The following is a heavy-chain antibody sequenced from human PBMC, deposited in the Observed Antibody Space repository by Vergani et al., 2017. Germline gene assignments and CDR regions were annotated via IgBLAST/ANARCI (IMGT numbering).Heavy chain of an antibody. CDR2: IYYSENK. J-gene: IGHJ5*02. V-gene: IGHV4-39*01. CDR3: ARCFRDEGMIYGGTVENWFDP. Sequence: QPQLQESGPGLVKPSETLSLTCTVSGGSITYGAFYWGWIRQSPGKGLEWIGSIYYSENKFYNPSLESRVTLSIATTKNQFSFKLKSVTAADTAVYYCARCFRDEGMIYGGTVENWFDPWGQGTLVTVSS. CDR1: GGSITYGAFY. D-gene: IGHD3-22*01.